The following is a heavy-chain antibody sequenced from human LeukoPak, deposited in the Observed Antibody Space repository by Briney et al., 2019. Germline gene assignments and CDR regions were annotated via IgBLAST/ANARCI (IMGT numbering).Heavy chain of an antibody. V-gene: IGHV3-21*01. D-gene: IGHD6-19*01. CDR3: AREGGSGWYSGWFDP. CDR1: GFTFSTYS. CDR2: ISDSSNYI. Sequence: GGSLRLSCAASGFTFSTYSMNWVRQAPGKGLEWVSSISDSSNYIYYADSLKGRFTISRDNAENSLYLQMNSLRAEDTAVYYCAREGGSGWYSGWFDPWGQGTLVTVSS. J-gene: IGHJ5*02.